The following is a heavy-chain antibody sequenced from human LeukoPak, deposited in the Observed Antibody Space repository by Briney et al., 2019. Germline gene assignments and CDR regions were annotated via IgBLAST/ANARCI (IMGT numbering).Heavy chain of an antibody. Sequence: TSETLSLTCTVSSGSFRTYYWSWIRQPPGKGLEWIGYIFYNEGTSYNPSLKSRVTISVDTSNNQLSLKVNSVTAADTAMYYCVKSNSRYQPWTLDIWGRGTMVTVSS. V-gene: IGHV4-59*01. J-gene: IGHJ3*02. CDR3: VKSNSRYQPWTLDI. D-gene: IGHD2-2*01. CDR1: SGSFRTYY. CDR2: IFYNEGT.